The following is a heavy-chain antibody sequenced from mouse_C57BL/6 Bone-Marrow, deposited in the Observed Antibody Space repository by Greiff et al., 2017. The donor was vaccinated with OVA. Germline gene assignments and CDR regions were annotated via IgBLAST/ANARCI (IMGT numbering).Heavy chain of an antibody. CDR2: ISDGGSYT. Sequence: EVMLVESGGGLVKPGGSLKLSCAASGFTFSSYAMSWVRQTPEKRLEWVATISDGGSYTYYPDNVKGRFTISRDNAKNNLYLQMSHLKSEDTAMYYCARASYYYVYYFDYWGQGTTLTVSS. D-gene: IGHD1-1*01. J-gene: IGHJ2*01. V-gene: IGHV5-4*03. CDR3: ARASYYYVYYFDY. CDR1: GFTFSSYA.